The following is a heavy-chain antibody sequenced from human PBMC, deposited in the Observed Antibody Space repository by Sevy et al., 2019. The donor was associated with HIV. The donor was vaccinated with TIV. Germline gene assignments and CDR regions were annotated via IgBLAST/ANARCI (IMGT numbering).Heavy chain of an antibody. CDR2: INHSGST. V-gene: IGHV4-34*01. CDR3: ARRNDYSNLRGLYYYHYGMDV. D-gene: IGHD4-4*01. CDR1: GGSFSGYY. Sequence: SETLSLTCAVYGGSFSGYYWSWIRQPPGKGLEWIGEINHSGSTNYNPSLKSRVTISVDTSKNQFSLKLSSVTAADTAVYYCARRNDYSNLRGLYYYHYGMDVWGQGTTVTVSS. J-gene: IGHJ6*02.